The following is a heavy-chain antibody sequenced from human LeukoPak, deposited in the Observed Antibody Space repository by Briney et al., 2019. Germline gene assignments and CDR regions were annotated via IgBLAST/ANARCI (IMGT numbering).Heavy chain of an antibody. CDR2: IYASGTT. Sequence: PSETLSLTCTVSGGSINTYYWSWIRQPAGKGLEWIGRIYASGTTNYNPSLKSRVTMSVDTSKNQISLKLSSVTAADTAVYYCARDRDVDDFDSWGHGTLVTVSS. V-gene: IGHV4-4*07. D-gene: IGHD2-15*01. CDR1: GGSINTYY. CDR3: ARDRDVDDFDS. J-gene: IGHJ4*01.